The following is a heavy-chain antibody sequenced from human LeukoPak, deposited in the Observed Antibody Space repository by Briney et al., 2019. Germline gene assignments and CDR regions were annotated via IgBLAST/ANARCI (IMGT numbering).Heavy chain of an antibody. V-gene: IGHV1-18*01. CDR2: ISAYNGNT. Sequence: ASVKVSCKASGGTFSSYAISWVRQAPGQGLEWMGRISAYNGNTNYAQKLQGRVTMTTDTSTSTAYMELRSLRSDDTAVYYCARGYSSSWNDYYYYYYGMDVWGQGTTVTVSS. CDR1: GGTFSSYA. J-gene: IGHJ6*02. CDR3: ARGYSSSWNDYYYYYYGMDV. D-gene: IGHD6-13*01.